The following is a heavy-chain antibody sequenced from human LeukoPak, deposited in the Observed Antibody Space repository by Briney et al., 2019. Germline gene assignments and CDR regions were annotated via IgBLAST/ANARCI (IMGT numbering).Heavy chain of an antibody. V-gene: IGHV1-18*01. CDR3: ARDPYYNMPFDY. CDR2: ISAYNGNT. D-gene: IGHD3-10*01. J-gene: IGHJ4*02. CDR1: GYTFTSYD. Sequence: ASVKVSCKASGYTFTSYDINWVRQATGQGLEWMGWISAYNGNTNYAQKLQGRVTMTTDTSTSTAYMELRSLRSDDTAVYYCARDPYYNMPFDYWGQGTLVTVSS.